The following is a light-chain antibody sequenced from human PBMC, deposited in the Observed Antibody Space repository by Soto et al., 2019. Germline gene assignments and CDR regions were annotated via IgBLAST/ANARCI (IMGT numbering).Light chain of an antibody. CDR3: QVWDRGSAHVL. V-gene: IGLV3-21*01. Sequence: SYELTQPPSVSVAPGETARISCGGNNIGSKGIHWYQQKPGQAPVLVIYSDTDLPPVIPERFSGSNSVNMATLTISRVEAGDEADYYCQVWDRGSAHVLFGGGTKLTV. CDR2: SDT. J-gene: IGLJ2*01. CDR1: NIGSKG.